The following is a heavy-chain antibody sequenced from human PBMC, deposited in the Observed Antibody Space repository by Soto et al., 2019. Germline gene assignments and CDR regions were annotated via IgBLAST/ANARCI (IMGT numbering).Heavy chain of an antibody. CDR2: ISYDGSNK. Sequence: GGSLRLSCAASGFTFSSYGMHWVRQAPGKGLEWVAVISYDGSNKYYADSVKGRFTISRDNSKNTLYLQMNSLRAEDTAIYYCARAGEGYSSSWYLNSWGQGTLVTVSS. D-gene: IGHD6-13*01. J-gene: IGHJ5*02. V-gene: IGHV3-30*03. CDR1: GFTFSSYG. CDR3: ARAGEGYSSSWYLNS.